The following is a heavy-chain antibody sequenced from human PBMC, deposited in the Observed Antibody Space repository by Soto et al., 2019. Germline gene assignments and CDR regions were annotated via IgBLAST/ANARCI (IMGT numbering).Heavy chain of an antibody. CDR3: ARGLSNRINMVRGVSYYYYYMEV. CDR1: GGSFSGYY. J-gene: IGHJ6*03. D-gene: IGHD3-10*01. Sequence: SETLSLTCAVYGGSFSGYYWSWIRQPPGKGLEWIGEINHSGSTNYNPSLKSRVTISVDTSKNQFSLKLSSVTAADTAVYYCARGLSNRINMVRGVSYYYYYMEVWGKGTTVTVSS. V-gene: IGHV4-34*01. CDR2: INHSGST.